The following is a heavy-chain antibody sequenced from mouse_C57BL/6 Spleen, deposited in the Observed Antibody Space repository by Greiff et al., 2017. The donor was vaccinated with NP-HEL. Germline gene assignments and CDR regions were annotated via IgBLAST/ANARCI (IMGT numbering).Heavy chain of an antibody. CDR1: GYTFTSYW. CDR3: AREGPTGTGDY. V-gene: IGHV1-69*01. D-gene: IGHD4-1*02. Sequence: QVQLQQPGAELVMPGASVKLSCKASGYTFTSYWMHWVKQRPGQGLEWIGEIDPSDSYTNYNQKFKSKSTLTVDKSSSTAYMQLSSLTSEDSAVYYCAREGPTGTGDYWGQGTTLTVSS. J-gene: IGHJ2*01. CDR2: IDPSDSYT.